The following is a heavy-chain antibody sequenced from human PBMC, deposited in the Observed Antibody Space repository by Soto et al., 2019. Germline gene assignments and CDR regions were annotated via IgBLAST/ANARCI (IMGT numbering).Heavy chain of an antibody. CDR2: IFSNDEK. CDR3: ARIRYSYDSSGYSYFDY. V-gene: IGHV2-26*01. J-gene: IGHJ4*02. D-gene: IGHD3-22*01. Sequence: SGPTLVNPTETLTLTCTVSGFSLSNARMGVSWIRQPPGKALEWLAHIFSNDEKSYSTSLKSRLTISKDTSKSQVVLTMTNMDPVDTATYYCARIRYSYDSSGYSYFDYWGQGTLVTISS. CDR1: GFSLSNARMG.